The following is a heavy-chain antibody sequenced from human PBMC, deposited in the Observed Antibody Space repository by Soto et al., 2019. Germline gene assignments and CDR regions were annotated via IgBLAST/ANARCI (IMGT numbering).Heavy chain of an antibody. CDR1: GYSFTSYW. D-gene: IGHD1-26*01. CDR3: AIHGFSWELGYDAFDI. V-gene: IGHV5-10-1*01. J-gene: IGHJ3*02. Sequence: PGESLKISCKGSGYSFTSYWISWVRQMPGKGLEWMGRIDPSDSYTNYSPSFQGHVTISADKSISTAYLQWSSLKASDTAMYYCAIHGFSWELGYDAFDIWGQGTMVTV. CDR2: IDPSDSYT.